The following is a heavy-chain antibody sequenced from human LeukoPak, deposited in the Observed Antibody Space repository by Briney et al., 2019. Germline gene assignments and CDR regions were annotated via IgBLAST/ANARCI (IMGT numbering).Heavy chain of an antibody. D-gene: IGHD3-10*01. CDR2: IYTSGST. Sequence: SQTLSLTCTVSGGSISSGSYYWSWIRQPAGKGLEWIGRIYTSGSTNYNPSLKSRVTISVDTSKNQFSLELSSVTAADTAVYYCARHYYGSGSSLDWFDPWGQGTLVTVSS. CDR3: ARHYYGSGSSLDWFDP. V-gene: IGHV4-61*02. CDR1: GGSISSGSYY. J-gene: IGHJ5*02.